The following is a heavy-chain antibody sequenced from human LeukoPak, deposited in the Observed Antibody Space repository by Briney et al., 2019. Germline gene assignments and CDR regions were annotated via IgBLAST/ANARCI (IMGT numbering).Heavy chain of an antibody. D-gene: IGHD2-21*02. Sequence: GASVKVSCKASGYTFTSYYMHWVRQAPGQGLEWMGIINPSGGSTSYAQKFQGRVTMTRDMSTSTVYMELSSLRSEDTAVYYCARGHIAVVTAISPGDYWGQGTPVTVSS. V-gene: IGHV1-46*01. CDR2: INPSGGST. J-gene: IGHJ4*02. CDR1: GYTFTSYY. CDR3: ARGHIAVVTAISPGDY.